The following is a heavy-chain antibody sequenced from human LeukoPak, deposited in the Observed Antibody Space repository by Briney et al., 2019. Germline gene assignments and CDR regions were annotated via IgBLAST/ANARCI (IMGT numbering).Heavy chain of an antibody. V-gene: IGHV4-39*07. J-gene: IGHJ6*03. CDR1: GGSISSGSYY. Sequence: SETLSLTCTVAGGSISSGSYYWGCIRQPPGKGLECIVSVYYSGNAHYNPSLQSRVTISVDTAKNQFSLKLSSVTAADTAVYYCAREFRTSQRITIFGVIIPPSYMDVWGKGTTVTVSS. CDR2: VYYSGNA. D-gene: IGHD3-3*01. CDR3: AREFRTSQRITIFGVIIPPSYMDV.